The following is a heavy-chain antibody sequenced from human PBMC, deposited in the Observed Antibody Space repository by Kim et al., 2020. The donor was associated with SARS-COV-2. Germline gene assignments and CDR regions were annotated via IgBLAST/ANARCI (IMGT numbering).Heavy chain of an antibody. D-gene: IGHD3-3*01. V-gene: IGHV3-48*03. J-gene: IGHJ6*02. Sequence: GGSLRLSCAASGFTFSSYEMNWVRQAPGKGLEWVSYISSSGSTIYYADSVKGRFTISRDNAKNSLYLQMNSLRAEDTAVYYCARDRPGITIVGVVIRDPHMDVWGQGTTVTVSS. CDR3: ARDRPGITIVGVVIRDPHMDV. CDR1: GFTFSSYE. CDR2: ISSSGSTI.